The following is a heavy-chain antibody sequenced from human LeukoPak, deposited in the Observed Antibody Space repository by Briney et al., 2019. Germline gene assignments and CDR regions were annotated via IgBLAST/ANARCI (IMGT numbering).Heavy chain of an antibody. CDR1: GGSFSDYF. V-gene: IGHV4-34*01. CDR3: ARGGSATDYNWFDP. D-gene: IGHD5-24*01. Sequence: SETLSLTCAVYGGSFSDYFWSWIRQPPGKGLEWIGEISHSGSTTYNPSLRSRVTISGDTSKKQFSLKLSSVTAADTAVYYCARGGSATDYNWFDPWGQGTLVTVSS. CDR2: ISHSGST. J-gene: IGHJ5*02.